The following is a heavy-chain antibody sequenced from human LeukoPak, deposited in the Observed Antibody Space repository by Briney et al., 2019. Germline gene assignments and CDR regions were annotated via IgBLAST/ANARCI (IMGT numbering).Heavy chain of an antibody. V-gene: IGHV3-53*01. J-gene: IGHJ3*02. Sequence: GGSLRLSCAASGITVSSYYMSWVRQAPGKGLEWVSVIYGGGGTYYADSAKGRFAISRVNSKNTLYLQISSLRAEDTAIYYCTRHQYDAFEIWGQGTMVTVSS. CDR2: IYGGGGT. CDR3: TRHQYDAFEI. D-gene: IGHD4-11*01. CDR1: GITVSSYY.